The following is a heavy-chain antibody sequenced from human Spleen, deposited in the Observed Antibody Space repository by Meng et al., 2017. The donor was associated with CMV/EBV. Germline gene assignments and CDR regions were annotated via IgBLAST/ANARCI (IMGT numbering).Heavy chain of an antibody. J-gene: IGHJ4*02. CDR2: INHSGST. V-gene: IGHV4-34*01. Sequence: SETLSLTCAVYGGSFSGYYWSWIRQPPGKGLEWIGEINHSGSTNYNPSLKSRVTISVDTSKNQFSLKLSSVTAADTAVYYCAKQGLAIAAAGTFDYWGQGTVVTVSS. CDR1: GGSFSGYY. D-gene: IGHD6-13*01. CDR3: AKQGLAIAAAGTFDY.